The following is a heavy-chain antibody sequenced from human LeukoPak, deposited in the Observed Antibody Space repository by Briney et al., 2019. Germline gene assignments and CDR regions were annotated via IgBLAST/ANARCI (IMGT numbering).Heavy chain of an antibody. V-gene: IGHV3-48*04. Sequence: GGSLRLSCAASGFNFDDYAMHWVRQAPGKGLEWVSYISTSSLTVFYADSVKGRFTISRDNAKNTLYLQMNSLRAEDTAVYYCARDRRLLVILDGFEIWGQGTMVTVSS. CDR1: GFNFDDYA. CDR3: ARDRRLLVILDGFEI. J-gene: IGHJ3*02. D-gene: IGHD2-21*01. CDR2: ISTSSLTV.